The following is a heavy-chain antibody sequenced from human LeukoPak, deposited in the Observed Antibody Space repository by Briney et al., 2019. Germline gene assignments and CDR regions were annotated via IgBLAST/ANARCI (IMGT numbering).Heavy chain of an antibody. CDR1: GFTFSSYG. V-gene: IGHV3-23*01. J-gene: IGHJ4*02. CDR3: AKWDYYDSSGYYPLGY. D-gene: IGHD3-22*01. Sequence: GGSLRLSCAASGFTFSSYGMSWVRQAPGKGLEWVSAISGSGGSTYYADSVKGRFTISRDNSKNTLYLQMNSLRAEDTAVYYCAKWDYYDSSGYYPLGYWGQGTLVTVSS. CDR2: ISGSGGST.